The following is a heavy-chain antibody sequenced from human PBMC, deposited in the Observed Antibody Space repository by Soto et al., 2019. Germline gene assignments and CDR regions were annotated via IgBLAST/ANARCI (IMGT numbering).Heavy chain of an antibody. CDR3: AKRDYYGSGAYYYYYMDV. Sequence: GGSLRLSCAASGVTFSSYAVSWVRQAPGKGLEWVSAISGSGGSTYYADSVKGRFTISRDNSKNTLYLQMNSLRAEDTAVYYCAKRDYYGSGAYYYYYMDVWGKGTTVTVSS. J-gene: IGHJ6*03. D-gene: IGHD3-10*01. V-gene: IGHV3-23*01. CDR1: GVTFSSYA. CDR2: ISGSGGST.